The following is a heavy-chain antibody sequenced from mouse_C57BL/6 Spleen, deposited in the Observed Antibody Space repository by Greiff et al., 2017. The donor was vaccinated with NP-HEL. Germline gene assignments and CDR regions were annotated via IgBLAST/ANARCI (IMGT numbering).Heavy chain of an antibody. CDR3: ARYPITTVVATDWYFDV. CDR2: INPSSGYT. V-gene: IGHV1-4*01. Sequence: QVQLKQSGAELARPGASVKMSCKASGYTFTSYTMHWVKQRPGQGLEWIGYINPSSGYTKYNQKFKDKATLTADKSSSTAYMQLSSLTSEDSAVYYCARYPITTVVATDWYFDVWGTGTTVTVSS. J-gene: IGHJ1*03. CDR1: GYTFTSYT. D-gene: IGHD1-1*01.